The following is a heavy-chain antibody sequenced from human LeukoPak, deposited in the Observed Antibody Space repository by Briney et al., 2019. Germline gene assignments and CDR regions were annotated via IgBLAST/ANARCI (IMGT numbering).Heavy chain of an antibody. CDR3: ARGWYSGYDWAFDY. V-gene: IGHV1-8*01. J-gene: IGHJ4*02. D-gene: IGHD5-12*01. CDR1: GYTFTSYD. Sequence: ASVKVSCKASGYTFTSYDINWVREATGQGLEWMGWMNPTSGNTGYAQKFQGRVTMTRNTSISTAYMELSGLRSEDTAVYYCARGWYSGYDWAFDYWGQGTLVTVSS. CDR2: MNPTSGNT.